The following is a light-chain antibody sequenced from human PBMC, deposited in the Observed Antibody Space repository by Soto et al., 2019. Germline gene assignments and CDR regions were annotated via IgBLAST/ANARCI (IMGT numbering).Light chain of an antibody. V-gene: IGLV1-44*01. CDR3: AAWNDILSGYV. CDR2: ANN. CDR1: TSNIGNST. Sequence: QSVLTQPPSASGTPGQRVTISCSGSTSNIGNSTVNWYQQLPGTAPKLLIYANNQRPSGVPDRFSGSKSGTSASLAISGLQSEDEADYHCAAWNDILSGYVFXAGTKVTVL. J-gene: IGLJ1*01.